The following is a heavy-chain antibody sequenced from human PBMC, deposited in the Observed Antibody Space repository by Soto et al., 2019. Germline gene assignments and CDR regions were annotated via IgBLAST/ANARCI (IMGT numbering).Heavy chain of an antibody. CDR2: INPNSGGT. Sequence: ASVKVSCKASGYTFTGYYMHWVRQAPGQGLEWMGWINPNSGGTNYAQKFQGWVTMTRDTSISTAYMELSRLRSDDTAVYYCARDIVGATEEVWFDPWGQGPMVTVSS. D-gene: IGHD1-26*01. J-gene: IGHJ5*02. CDR1: GYTFTGYY. CDR3: ARDIVGATEEVWFDP. V-gene: IGHV1-2*04.